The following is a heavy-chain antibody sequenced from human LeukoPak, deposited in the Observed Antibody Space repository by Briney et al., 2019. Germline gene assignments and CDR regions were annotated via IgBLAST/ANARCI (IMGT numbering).Heavy chain of an antibody. D-gene: IGHD6-6*01. CDR3: ARDPEPSSLAL. V-gene: IGHV3-7*01. J-gene: IGHJ4*02. Sequence: PGGSLRLSCAASGFSFSTYWMSWVRQTPEKGLEFVANIDQGGSVRNYMDSLKGRCTISRDNAKKSLYLEINSLRADDTAVYYCARDPEPSSLALWGRGALVTFPS. CDR2: IDQGGSVR. CDR1: GFSFSTYW.